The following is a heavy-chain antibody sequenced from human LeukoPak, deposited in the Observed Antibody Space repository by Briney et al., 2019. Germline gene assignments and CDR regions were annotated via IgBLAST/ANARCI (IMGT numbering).Heavy chain of an antibody. CDR3: AKDLGSGWLVFDY. V-gene: IGHV3-23*01. D-gene: IGHD6-19*01. J-gene: IGHJ4*02. CDR2: ISGSGGST. Sequence: GGSLRLSCAVSGFTFSSYGMSWVRQAPGKGLEWVSAISGSGGSTYYADSVKGRFTISRDNSKNTLYLQMNSLRAEDTAVYYCAKDLGSGWLVFDYWGQGTLVTVSS. CDR1: GFTFSSYG.